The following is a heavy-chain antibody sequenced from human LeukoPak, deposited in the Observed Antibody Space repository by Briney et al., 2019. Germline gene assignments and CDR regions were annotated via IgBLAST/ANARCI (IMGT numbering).Heavy chain of an antibody. CDR2: IYYIGST. D-gene: IGHD2-21*02. CDR1: GGSFSGYY. CDR3: ARHFCGGDCYSFYYYYYGMDV. Sequence: PSETLSLTCAVYGGSFSGYYWGWIRQPPGKGLEWIGTIYYIGSTSYNPSLRTRFTISVDRSKNQFSLNLSSVTAADTAVYYCARHFCGGDCYSFYYYYYGMDVWGQGTTVSVSS. J-gene: IGHJ6*02. V-gene: IGHV4-39*01.